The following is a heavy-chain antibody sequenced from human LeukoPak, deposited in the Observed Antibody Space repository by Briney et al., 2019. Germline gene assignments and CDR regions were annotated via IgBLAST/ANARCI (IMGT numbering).Heavy chain of an antibody. CDR2: IYISGST. D-gene: IGHD6-19*01. CDR1: GGSISSYY. Sequence: PSETLSLTCTVSGGSISSYYWSWIRQPPGKGLEWIGYIYISGSTNYNPSLKSRVTISVDTSKNQFSLKLSSVTAADTAVYYCARLSIAVAGIDYWGQGTLVTVSS. V-gene: IGHV4-4*09. J-gene: IGHJ4*02. CDR3: ARLSIAVAGIDY.